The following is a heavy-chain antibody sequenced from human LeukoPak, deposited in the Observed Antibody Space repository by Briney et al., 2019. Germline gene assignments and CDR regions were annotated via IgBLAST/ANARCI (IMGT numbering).Heavy chain of an antibody. CDR2: INPSGGST. V-gene: IGHV1-46*03. D-gene: IGHD3-22*01. Sequence: ASVKVSCKASGYTVTSYYMHWVRQAPGQGLEWMGIINPSGGSTSYAQKFQGRVTMTRDTSTSTVYMELSSLRSEDTAVYYCAFGYDSSGYYLHLDYWGQGTLVTVSS. J-gene: IGHJ4*02. CDR3: AFGYDSSGYYLHLDY. CDR1: GYTVTSYY.